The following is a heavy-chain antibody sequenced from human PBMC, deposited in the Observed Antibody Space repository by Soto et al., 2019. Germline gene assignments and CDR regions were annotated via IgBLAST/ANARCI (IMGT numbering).Heavy chain of an antibody. CDR3: APEKPSRGGGGGWFDP. CDR1: GYTLTELS. J-gene: IGHJ5*02. V-gene: IGHV1-24*01. CDR2: FDPEDGET. Sequence: QVQLVQSGAEVKKPGASVKVSCKVSGYTLTELSMHWVRQAPGKGLEWMGGFDPEDGETIYAQKFQGRVTMTEDTSTDTAYRELSSLRSEDPPVYYGAPEKPSRGGGGGWFDPWGQGTLVTVSS. D-gene: IGHD3-10*01.